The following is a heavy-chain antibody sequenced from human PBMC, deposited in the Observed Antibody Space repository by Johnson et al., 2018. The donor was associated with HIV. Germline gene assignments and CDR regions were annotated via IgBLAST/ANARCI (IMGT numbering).Heavy chain of an antibody. Sequence: VQLVESGGGLVQPGRSLRLSCAASGFTFDDYAMHWVRQAPGKGLEWVSLINWDGDSTYYADSVKGRFTISRDNSKNSLYLQMNSLRAEDTGVYYCAKPQLLADDIFNFWGQGTMVIVSS. J-gene: IGHJ3*01. CDR1: GFTFDDYA. V-gene: IGHV3-43D*03. CDR3: AKPQLLADDIFNF. D-gene: IGHD6-19*01. CDR2: INWDGDST.